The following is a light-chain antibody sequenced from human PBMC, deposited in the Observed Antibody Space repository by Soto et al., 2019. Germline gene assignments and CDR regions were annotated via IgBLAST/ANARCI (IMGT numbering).Light chain of an antibody. J-gene: IGKJ1*01. CDR1: QSISSY. CDR3: QHFYTYSPWT. V-gene: IGKV1-39*01. Sequence: DIQITQSPSTLSASIGDRVTITCRASQSISSYLNWYQQKPGKAPKLLIYAASSLQSGVPSRFSGSGSGTEFTLSISGLQPDDFATYYCQHFYTYSPWTFGQGTKVDIK. CDR2: AAS.